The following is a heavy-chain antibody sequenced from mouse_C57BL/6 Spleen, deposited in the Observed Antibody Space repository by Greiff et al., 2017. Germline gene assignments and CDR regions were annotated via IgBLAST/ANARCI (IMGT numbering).Heavy chain of an antibody. CDR3: ARGFYYGSSYDY. D-gene: IGHD1-1*01. V-gene: IGHV1-82*01. CDR2: IYPGDGDT. J-gene: IGHJ2*01. Sequence: QVHVKQSGPELEKPGASVKISCKASGYAFSSSWMNWVKQRPGKGLEWIGRIYPGDGDTNYNGKFKGKATLTADKSSSTAYMQLSSLTSEDSAVYFCARGFYYGSSYDYWGQGTTLTVSS. CDR1: GYAFSSSW.